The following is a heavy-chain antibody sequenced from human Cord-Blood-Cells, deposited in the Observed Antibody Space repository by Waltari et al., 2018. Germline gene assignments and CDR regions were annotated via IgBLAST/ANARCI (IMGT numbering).Heavy chain of an antibody. V-gene: IGHV6-1*01. J-gene: IGHJ5*02. CDR1: GDRVSSNSAA. D-gene: IGHD6-13*01. CDR2: TYYRSKWYN. Sequence: QVQLQQSGPGLVKPSQTLSLPCAIFGDRVSSNSAAWNWIRQSPSRGLELLGRTYYRSKWYNYYAVSVKSRITINPDTSKNQFSLQLNSLTPDETAVYYCARDDNSWNWFYPWGQGTLVTGSS. CDR3: ARDDNSWNWFYP.